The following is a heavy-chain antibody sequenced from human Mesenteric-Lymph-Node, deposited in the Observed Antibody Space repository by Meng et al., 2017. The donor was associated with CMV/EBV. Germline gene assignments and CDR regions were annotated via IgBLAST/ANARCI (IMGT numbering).Heavy chain of an antibody. J-gene: IGHJ6*02. CDR3: ARVFRVYGMDV. CDR1: GFTFSSYA. V-gene: IGHV3-23*03. CDR2: IYSGGSST. Sequence: GESLKISCAASGFTFSSYAMSWVRQAPGKGLEWVSVIYSGGSSTYYADSVKGRFTISRDNSKNTLYLQMNSLRAEDTAVYFCARVFRVYGMDVWGQGTTVTVSS.